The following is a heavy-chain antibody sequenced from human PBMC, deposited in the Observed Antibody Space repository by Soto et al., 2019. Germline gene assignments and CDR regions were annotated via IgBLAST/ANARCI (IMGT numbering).Heavy chain of an antibody. V-gene: IGHV4-31*03. D-gene: IGHD1-26*01. Sequence: TLSLTCTVSGGSISSGGYYWSWIRQHPGKGLEWIGYIYKSGNTYYNPSLKSRVTISIDTPKNQFSLKLSSVTAADTAVYYCARDSGDGINLVDYWGQGTLVTVSS. J-gene: IGHJ4*02. CDR2: IYKSGNT. CDR3: ARDSGDGINLVDY. CDR1: GGSISSGGYY.